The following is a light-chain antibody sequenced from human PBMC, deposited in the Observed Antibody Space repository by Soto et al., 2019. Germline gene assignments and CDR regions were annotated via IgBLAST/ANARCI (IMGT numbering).Light chain of an antibody. J-gene: IGKJ2*01. CDR1: QSVGRY. CDR3: QQYNNWPPYT. Sequence: EIVMTQSPATLSVSPGERATLSCRASQSVGRYLAWYQHKPGQAPRLLIYGASIRVTGIPARFSGSGSETEFTLTISSLQSEDFAVYYCQQYNNWPPYTFGQGTKLEIK. CDR2: GAS. V-gene: IGKV3-15*01.